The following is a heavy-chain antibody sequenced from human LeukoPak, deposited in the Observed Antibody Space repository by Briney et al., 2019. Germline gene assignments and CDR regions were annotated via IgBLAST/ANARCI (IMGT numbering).Heavy chain of an antibody. Sequence: SETLSLTCTVSGGSISSSSYYWGWIRQPPGKGLEWIGSIYYSGSTYYNPSLKSRVTISVDTSKNQFSLKLSSVTAADTAVYYCARHVRAAFDPWGQGTLVTVSS. J-gene: IGHJ5*02. D-gene: IGHD6-13*01. CDR2: IYYSGST. CDR3: ARHVRAAFDP. CDR1: GGSISSSSYY. V-gene: IGHV4-39*01.